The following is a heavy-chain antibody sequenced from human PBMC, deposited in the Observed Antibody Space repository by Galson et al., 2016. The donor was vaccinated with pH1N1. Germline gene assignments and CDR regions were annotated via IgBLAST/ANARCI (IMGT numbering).Heavy chain of an antibody. CDR2: TYYRSKWYN. CDR1: GDSVSSNSAA. D-gene: IGHD6-13*01. CDR3: ARDGIAAAGIRRDQYYFDY. Sequence: CAISGDSVSSNSAAWNWIRQSPSRGLEWLGRTYYRSKWYNDYAVSVKSRITINPDTSKNQFSLQLNSVTPEDTAVYYFARDGIAAAGIRRDQYYFDYWGQGTTVTVSS. J-gene: IGHJ4*02. V-gene: IGHV6-1*01.